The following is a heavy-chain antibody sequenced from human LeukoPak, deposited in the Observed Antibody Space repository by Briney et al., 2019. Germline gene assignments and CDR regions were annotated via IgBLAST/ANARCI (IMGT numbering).Heavy chain of an antibody. Sequence: GGSLRLSCAASGFTFSSYAMHWVRQAPGEGLEWVALIWYDGSLKFYADSVKGRFTISRDNSKNTVYLQMNSLRAEDTAVYYCARARAYEFDYWGQGTLVTVSS. CDR3: ARARAYEFDY. D-gene: IGHD5-12*01. V-gene: IGHV3-33*08. J-gene: IGHJ4*02. CDR2: IWYDGSLK. CDR1: GFTFSSYA.